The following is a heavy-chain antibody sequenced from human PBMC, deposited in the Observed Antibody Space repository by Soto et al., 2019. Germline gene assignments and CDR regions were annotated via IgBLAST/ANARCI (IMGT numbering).Heavy chain of an antibody. CDR3: ARDCRGGSCYPGMDV. CDR2: ISSSGYI. D-gene: IGHD2-15*01. V-gene: IGHV3-21*01. J-gene: IGHJ6*02. CDR1: GFNFNSYT. Sequence: EVQLVESGGGLVKPGGSLRLSCAASGFNFNSYTINWVRQAPGKRLEWLSSISSSGYIFSTDSVRGRFTISRDNAKNSVYLQINSLRAEDTAVYFWARDCRGGSCYPGMDVWGQGTTVTVSS.